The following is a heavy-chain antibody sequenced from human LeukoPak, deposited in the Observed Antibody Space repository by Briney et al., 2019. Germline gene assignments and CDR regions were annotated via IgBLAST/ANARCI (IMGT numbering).Heavy chain of an antibody. V-gene: IGHV3-23*01. J-gene: IGHJ4*02. CDR1: GFTFSSYA. D-gene: IGHD2-2*02. CDR2: ISGSGGST. CDR3: AKGPFGIVVVPAAIFFDY. Sequence: GGSLRHSCAASGFTFSSYAMSWVRQAPGKGLEWVSAISGSGGSTYYADSVKGRFTISRDNSKNTLYLQMNSLRAEDTAVYYCAKGPFGIVVVPAAIFFDYWGQGTLVTVSS.